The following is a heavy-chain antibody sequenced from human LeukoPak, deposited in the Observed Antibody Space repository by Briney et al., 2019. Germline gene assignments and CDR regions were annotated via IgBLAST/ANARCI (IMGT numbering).Heavy chain of an antibody. J-gene: IGHJ1*01. CDR3: ARAPSEIGGYYPEYFRH. D-gene: IGHD3-22*01. CDR1: GFTFSSYW. V-gene: IGHV3-74*01. Sequence: GGSPRLSCAASGFTFSSYWMHWVRQAPGKGLVWVSRIKSDGSTRYADSVKGRFTISRDNAKNTVSLQMTSLRAEDTGVYYCARAPSEIGGYYPEYFRHWGQGTLVIVSS. CDR2: IKSDGST.